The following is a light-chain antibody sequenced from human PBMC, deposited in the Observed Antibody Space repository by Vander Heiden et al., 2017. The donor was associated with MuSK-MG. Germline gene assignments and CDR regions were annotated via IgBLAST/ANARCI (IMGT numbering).Light chain of an antibody. CDR3: NSYTTSGHVI. Sequence: QSALPQPASVSGSPGQSITISCTGTSSDVGAYNFVSWYQQHPGKAPKLRIYDVSNRPSGVSNRFSGSKSGNTASLTISGLQAEDEADYYCNSYTTSGHVIFGGGTKLTVL. CDR2: DVS. CDR1: SSDVGAYNF. V-gene: IGLV2-14*03. J-gene: IGLJ2*01.